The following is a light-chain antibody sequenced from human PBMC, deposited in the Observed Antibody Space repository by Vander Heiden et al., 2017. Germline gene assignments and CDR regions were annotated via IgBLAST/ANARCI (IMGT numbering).Light chain of an antibody. J-gene: IGLJ1*01. Sequence: SYELTQPPSVSGSPGQTARITCSGDALPKQYAYWYQQKPDQAPVLVIYKDSGRPSGIPERFSGSSSGTTVTLTISGVQAEDEADYYCQSADSSGTSLVFGTETKVTVL. V-gene: IGLV3-25*03. CDR3: QSADSSGTSLV. CDR1: ALPKQY. CDR2: KDS.